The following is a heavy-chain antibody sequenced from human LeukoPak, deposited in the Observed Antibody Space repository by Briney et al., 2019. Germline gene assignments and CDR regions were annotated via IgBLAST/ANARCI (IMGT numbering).Heavy chain of an antibody. Sequence: PGGSLRLSCAASGFTFSSYAMSWVRQAPGKGLEWVSTLSGSGSSTYYSDSVKGRFTISRDNAKNSLYLQMNSLRAEDTALYYCAKDGDTMVRGVITYFDYWGQGTLVTVSS. V-gene: IGHV3-23*01. CDR3: AKDGDTMVRGVITYFDY. J-gene: IGHJ4*02. CDR1: GFTFSSYA. D-gene: IGHD3-10*01. CDR2: LSGSGSST.